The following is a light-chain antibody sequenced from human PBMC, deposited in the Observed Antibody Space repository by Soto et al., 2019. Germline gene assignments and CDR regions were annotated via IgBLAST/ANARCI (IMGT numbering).Light chain of an antibody. V-gene: IGKV1-5*03. J-gene: IGKJ1*01. Sequence: DIQMTLSPSTLSASVGDRVTITCRASQSISSSLAWYQQKSGKAPKLLIYMASSLESGVPSRFSGSGSGTEFTLTISSLQPDDFATYYCQQYNSYSRTFGQGTKVDIK. CDR2: MAS. CDR1: QSISSS. CDR3: QQYNSYSRT.